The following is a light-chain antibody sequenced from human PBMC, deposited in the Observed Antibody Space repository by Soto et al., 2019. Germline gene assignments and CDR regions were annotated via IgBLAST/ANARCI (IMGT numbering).Light chain of an antibody. J-gene: IGKJ5*01. CDR3: QQSYSTPIT. V-gene: IGKV1-39*01. CDR2: AAS. CDR1: QSVSGW. Sequence: DIQMTQSPSTLSASVGYTVTVTCRASQSVSGWLAWYQQKPGEAPKLLIYAASSLQSGVPSRFSGSGSGTDFTLTISSLQPEDFATFYCQQSYSTPITFGQGTRLEIK.